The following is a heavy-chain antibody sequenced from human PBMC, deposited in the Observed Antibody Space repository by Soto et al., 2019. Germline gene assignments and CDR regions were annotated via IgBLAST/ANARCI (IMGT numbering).Heavy chain of an antibody. V-gene: IGHV3-30*03. CDR1: GFTFSSYG. CDR3: ATDNGAPLAETRRHYLGD. Sequence: PGGSLRLSCAASGFTFSSYGMHWVRQAPGKGLEWMAVISPDGSDEYYADSLKGRFTISRDNSNNTLYLQMTSLRADDTAVYYCATDNGAPLAETRRHYLGDWGQGALVTVSS. D-gene: IGHD2-8*01. CDR2: ISPDGSDE. J-gene: IGHJ4*02.